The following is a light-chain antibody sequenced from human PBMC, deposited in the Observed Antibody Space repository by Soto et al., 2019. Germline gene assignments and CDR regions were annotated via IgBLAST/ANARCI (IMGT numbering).Light chain of an antibody. J-gene: IGKJ4*01. CDR2: DAS. CDR1: QGISSA. V-gene: IGKV1D-13*01. CDR3: QQFNNYPPLT. Sequence: AIQLTQSPSSLPASVGDRVTITCRASQGISSALAWYQQKPGKAPKLLIYDASSLESGVPSRFSGSGSGTDFTLTISSLQPEDFATYYCQQFNNYPPLTFGGGTKVEIK.